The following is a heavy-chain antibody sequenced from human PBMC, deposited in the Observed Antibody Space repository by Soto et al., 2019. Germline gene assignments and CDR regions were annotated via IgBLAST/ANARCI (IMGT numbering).Heavy chain of an antibody. J-gene: IGHJ4*02. V-gene: IGHV3-30*04. CDR2: ISRDGSNK. D-gene: IGHD3-10*01. Sequence: QVQVVESGGGVVQPGRSLRLSCAASGFTFSRYAIHWVRQAPGKGLEWVAVISRDGSNKYYVDSVKGRFTISRDNSKNTLYLQMNSLRDEDTAVYYCARSRNSAVADSFDFWGQATLVTVSS. CDR1: GFTFSRYA. CDR3: ARSRNSAVADSFDF.